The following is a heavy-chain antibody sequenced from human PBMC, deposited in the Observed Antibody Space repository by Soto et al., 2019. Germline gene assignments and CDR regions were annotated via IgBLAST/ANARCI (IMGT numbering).Heavy chain of an antibody. CDR1: GYDFTNWG. Sequence: QVQLVQSGAEVKRPGASVKVSCKASGYDFTNWGLSWVRQAPGQGPEWMGWISGYSGNTNYAQKFQGRVTMTTDTFTTTGYMELWGLTSDDTAVYYCARGIVGSGEMAAVLSDYWGQGTLVTVSS. CDR3: ARGIVGSGEMAAVLSDY. J-gene: IGHJ4*02. CDR2: ISGYSGNT. V-gene: IGHV1-18*01. D-gene: IGHD6-19*01.